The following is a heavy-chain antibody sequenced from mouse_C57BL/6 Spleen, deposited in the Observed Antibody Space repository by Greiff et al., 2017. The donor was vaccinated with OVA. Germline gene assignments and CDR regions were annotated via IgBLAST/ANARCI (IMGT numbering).Heavy chain of an antibody. V-gene: IGHV14-4*01. D-gene: IGHD1-1*01. J-gene: IGHJ1*03. CDR3: TTADYYGSSYWYFDV. CDR1: GFNIKDDY. CDR2: LDPENGDT. Sequence: EVQLQQSGAELVRPGASVKLSCTASGFNIKDDYMHWVKQRPEQGLEWIGWLDPENGDTEYASKFQGKATITADTSSNTAYLQLRSLTSEDTAVYYCTTADYYGSSYWYFDVWGTGTTVTVSS.